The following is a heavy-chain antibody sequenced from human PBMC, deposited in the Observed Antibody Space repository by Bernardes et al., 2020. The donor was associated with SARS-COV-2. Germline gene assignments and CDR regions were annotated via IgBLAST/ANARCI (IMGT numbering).Heavy chain of an antibody. V-gene: IGHV4-59*11. J-gene: IGHJ5*02. CDR1: GGSIMSHS. Sequence: LSLTCTVSGGSIMSHSWNWIRQPPGKGLAWIGNIYDTGNTIYNPSLKSRVTISLDTSKNQFSLRLASVTAADTAVYYCARGSVLRWNWFDPWGLGTLVSVSS. D-gene: IGHD2-15*01. CDR2: IYDTGNT. CDR3: ARGSVLRWNWFDP.